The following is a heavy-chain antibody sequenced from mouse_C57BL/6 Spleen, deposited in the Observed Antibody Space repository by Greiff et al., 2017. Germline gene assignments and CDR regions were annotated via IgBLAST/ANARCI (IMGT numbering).Heavy chain of an antibody. CDR1: GFNIKDDY. D-gene: IGHD2-2*01. CDR2: IDPENGDT. CDR3: TMVTTSYYFDY. Sequence: VQLKQSGAELVRPGASVKLSCTASGFNIKDDYMHWVKQRPEQGLEWIGWIDPENGDTEYASKFQGKATITADTSSNTAYLQLSSLTSEDTAVYYCTMVTTSYYFDYWGQGTTLTVSS. J-gene: IGHJ2*01. V-gene: IGHV14-4*01.